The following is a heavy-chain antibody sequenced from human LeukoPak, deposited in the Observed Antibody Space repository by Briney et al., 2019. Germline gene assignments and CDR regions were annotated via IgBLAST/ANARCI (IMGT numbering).Heavy chain of an antibody. CDR3: ASLTYYDSSGYDVDY. J-gene: IGHJ4*02. CDR2: INPNSGGT. Sequence: ASVKVSCKASGYTFTGYYMHWVRQAPGQGLEWMGWINPNSGGTNYAQKFQGRVTMTRDTSISTAYMELSRLRSDDTAAYYCASLTYYDSSGYDVDYWGQGTLVTVSS. D-gene: IGHD3-22*01. V-gene: IGHV1-2*02. CDR1: GYTFTGYY.